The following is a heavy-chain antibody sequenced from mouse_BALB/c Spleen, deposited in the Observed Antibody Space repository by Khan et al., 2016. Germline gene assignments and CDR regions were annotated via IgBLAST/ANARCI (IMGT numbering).Heavy chain of an antibody. Sequence: QVQLKESGAELVKPGASVKLSCKVTGYTFTSYDRNWVRQRPEQGLEWIGWIFPGDGSTKYNEKLKGKATLTIDKSYSTAYMQLSRLTSEDSAVYFWAKEFDYWGQGTTLTVSS. V-gene: IGHV1-85*01. CDR2: IFPGDGST. CDR3: AKEFDY. J-gene: IGHJ2*01. CDR1: GYTFTSYD.